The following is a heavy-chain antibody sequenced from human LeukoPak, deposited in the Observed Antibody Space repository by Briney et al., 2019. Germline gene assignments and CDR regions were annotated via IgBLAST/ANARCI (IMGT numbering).Heavy chain of an antibody. CDR3: ARVATIFGVATYFDY. Sequence: PSETLSLTCAVYGGSFSGYYWSWIRQPPGKGLEWIGEINHSGSTNYNPSLKSRVTISVDTSKNQFSLKLSSVTAADTAVYYCARVATIFGVATYFDYWGQGTLVTVSS. D-gene: IGHD3-3*01. J-gene: IGHJ4*02. CDR1: GGSFSGYY. V-gene: IGHV4-34*01. CDR2: INHSGST.